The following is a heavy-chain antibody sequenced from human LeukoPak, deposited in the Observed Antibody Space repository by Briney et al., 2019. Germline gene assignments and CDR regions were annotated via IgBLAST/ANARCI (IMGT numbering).Heavy chain of an antibody. CDR1: GFTFSSYT. CDR2: ISSNGGST. J-gene: IGHJ5*02. Sequence: PGGSLRLSCSASGFTFSSYTMHWARQAPGKGMEYVSGISSNGGSTYYADSLTDTFTISRDNSKNTLYLQMSSLRVEATAVYYSVKDPNWSDPWGQGTLVTVSS. V-gene: IGHV3-64D*06. CDR3: VKDPNWSDP.